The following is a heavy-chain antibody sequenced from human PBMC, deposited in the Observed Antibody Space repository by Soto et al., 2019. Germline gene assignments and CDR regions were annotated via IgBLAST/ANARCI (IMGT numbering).Heavy chain of an antibody. CDR1: GFTVSSNY. J-gene: IGHJ4*02. Sequence: EVQLVESGGGLIQPGGSLRLSCAASGFTVSSNYMSWVRQAPGKGLEWVSVIYSGGSTSYADSVKGRFTISRDNSKNTLYLHMNSLRAEDTAVYYCAIDELGPERWVHQANWGQGTLVTVSS. CDR3: AIDELGPERWVHQAN. CDR2: IYSGGST. D-gene: IGHD1-1*01. V-gene: IGHV3-53*01.